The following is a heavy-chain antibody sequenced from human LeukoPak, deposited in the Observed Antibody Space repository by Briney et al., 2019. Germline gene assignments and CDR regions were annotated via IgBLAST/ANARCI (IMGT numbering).Heavy chain of an antibody. V-gene: IGHV1-69*04. Sequence: SVXXXCKASGYTFTTYYXHWVRQXPXQGXEWMGRVVPILGMANYAQKFQGRVTITSDKSTSTAYLGLSSLRSEDTAIYYCAREQEQLDGYFQHWGQGTLVTVSS. J-gene: IGHJ1*01. CDR1: GYTFTTYY. CDR2: VVPILGMA. CDR3: AREQEQLDGYFQH. D-gene: IGHD6-6*01.